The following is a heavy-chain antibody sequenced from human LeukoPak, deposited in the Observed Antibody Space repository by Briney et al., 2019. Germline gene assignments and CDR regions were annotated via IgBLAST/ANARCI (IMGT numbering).Heavy chain of an antibody. CDR2: INPNSGGT. J-gene: IGHJ4*02. CDR3: ARKDYYGSGNIDY. D-gene: IGHD3-10*01. Sequence: ASVKVSCKASGYTSTGYYMHWVRQAPGQGLEWMGWINPNSGGTNYAQKFQGRVTMTRDTSISTAYMELSRLRSDDTAVYYCARKDYYGSGNIDYWGQGTLVTVSS. V-gene: IGHV1-2*02. CDR1: GYTSTGYY.